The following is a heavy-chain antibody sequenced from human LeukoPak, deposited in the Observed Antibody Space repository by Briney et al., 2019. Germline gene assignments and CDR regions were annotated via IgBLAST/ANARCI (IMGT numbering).Heavy chain of an antibody. Sequence: SETLSLTCAVSGGSISSGGYSWSWIRHPPGTGLEWIGYIYHSGSTYYNPSLKSRVTISVDRSKNQFSLKLSSVTAADTAVYYCARGSEDYDILTGYFRTKHYNWFDPWGQGTLVTVSS. D-gene: IGHD3-9*01. CDR2: IYHSGST. CDR1: GGSISSGGYS. V-gene: IGHV4-30-2*01. CDR3: ARGSEDYDILTGYFRTKHYNWFDP. J-gene: IGHJ5*02.